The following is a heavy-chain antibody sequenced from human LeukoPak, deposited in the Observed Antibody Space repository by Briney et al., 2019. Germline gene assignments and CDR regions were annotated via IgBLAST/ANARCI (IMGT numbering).Heavy chain of an antibody. CDR3: ALLQPHRPLDY. D-gene: IGHD1-26*01. CDR2: IYNRGST. V-gene: IGHV4-61*08. J-gene: IGHJ4*02. CDR1: GGSVSSNGYF. Sequence: PSETLSLTCTVSGGSVSSNGYFWNWIRQPPGKGLEWIGYIYNRGSTNYNPSLKSRVTISVDTSNNQFSLRLSSVTAADTAVYFCALLQPHRPLDYWGQGTLVTVSS.